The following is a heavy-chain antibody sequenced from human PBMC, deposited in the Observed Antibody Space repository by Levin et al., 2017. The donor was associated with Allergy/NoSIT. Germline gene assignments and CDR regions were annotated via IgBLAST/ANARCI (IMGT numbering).Heavy chain of an antibody. J-gene: IGHJ4*02. CDR2: IYLSGST. CDR1: GGAISSGGYS. D-gene: IGHD5-18*01. Sequence: SETLSLTCAVSGGAISSGGYSWSWIRQPPGKGLEWIGNIYLSGSTNDNPSLKSRVTMSVDRSKNQFSLKLSYVTAADTAVYYCARVAGYSYGYYFDYWGPGTLVTVSS. CDR3: ARVAGYSYGYYFDY. V-gene: IGHV4-30-2*01.